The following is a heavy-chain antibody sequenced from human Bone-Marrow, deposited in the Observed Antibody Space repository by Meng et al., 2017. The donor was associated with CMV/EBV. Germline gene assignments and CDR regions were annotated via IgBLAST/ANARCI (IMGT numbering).Heavy chain of an antibody. Sequence: GESLKISCEASGFTFSSYSMNWVRQAPGKGLEWVSSISSSSSYIYYADSVKGRFTISRDNAKNSLYLQMNSLRAEDTAVYYCARDRRVGAIGGAFDIWGQGTMVTVSS. V-gene: IGHV3-21*01. D-gene: IGHD1-26*01. CDR3: ARDRRVGAIGGAFDI. J-gene: IGHJ3*02. CDR1: GFTFSSYS. CDR2: ISSSSSYI.